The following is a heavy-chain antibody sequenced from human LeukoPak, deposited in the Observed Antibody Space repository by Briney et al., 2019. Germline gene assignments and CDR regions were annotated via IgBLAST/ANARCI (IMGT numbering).Heavy chain of an antibody. CDR2: IIPILGTA. V-gene: IGHV1-69*11. J-gene: IGHJ4*02. D-gene: IGHD3-22*01. CDR1: GGTFSSYA. CDR3: ARAATYYYDSSGYYYFDY. Sequence: SVKVSCKASGGTFSSYAISWVRQAPGQGLEWMGRIIPILGTANYAQKFQGRVTITTDESTSTAYMELSSLRSEDTAVYYCARAATYYYDSSGYYYFDYWGQGTLVTVSS.